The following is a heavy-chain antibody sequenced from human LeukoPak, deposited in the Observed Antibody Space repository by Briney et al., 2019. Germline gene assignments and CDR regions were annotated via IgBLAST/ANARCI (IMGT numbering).Heavy chain of an antibody. D-gene: IGHD3-3*01. Sequence: GGSLRLSCAASGFTFSSYSMNWVRQAPGKGLEWFSSISSSSSYIYYADSVKGRFTISRDNAKNSLYLQMNSLRAEDTAVYYCARDYDFWSGFWVPDAFDIWGQGTMVTVSS. J-gene: IGHJ3*02. CDR3: ARDYDFWSGFWVPDAFDI. CDR2: ISSSSSYI. CDR1: GFTFSSYS. V-gene: IGHV3-21*01.